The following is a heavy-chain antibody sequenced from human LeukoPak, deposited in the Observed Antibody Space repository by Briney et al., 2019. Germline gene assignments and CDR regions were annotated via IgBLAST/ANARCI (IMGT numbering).Heavy chain of an antibody. D-gene: IGHD6-13*01. J-gene: IGHJ6*04. CDR1: GYTFTSYG. CDR2: ISAYNGNT. CDR3: ARDWPRIAAAGDTRSLDV. V-gene: IGHV1-18*01. Sequence: GASVKVSCKASGYTFTSYGISWVRQAPGQGLEWMGWISAYNGNTNYAQKFQGRVTMTRDTSISTAYMELSRLRSDDTAVYYCARDWPRIAAAGDTRSLDVWGKGTTVTVSS.